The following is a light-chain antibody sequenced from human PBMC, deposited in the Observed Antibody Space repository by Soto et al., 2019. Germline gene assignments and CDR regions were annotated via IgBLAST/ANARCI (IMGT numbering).Light chain of an antibody. CDR2: EVS. CDR3: CSYTGSSTPYV. CDR1: SSDVGSYNL. V-gene: IGLV2-23*02. J-gene: IGLJ1*01. Sequence: LTQPASVSGSPGQSITISCTGTSSDVGSYNLVSWYQQHPGKAPKLMISEVSKRPSGVSDRFSGSKSGNTASLTISGLQAEDEADYYCCSYTGSSTPYVFGTGTKVTVL.